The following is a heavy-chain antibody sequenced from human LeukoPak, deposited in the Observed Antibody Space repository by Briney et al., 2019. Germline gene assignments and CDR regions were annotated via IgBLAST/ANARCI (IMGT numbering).Heavy chain of an antibody. CDR2: IYYSGST. CDR1: GGSISSSSYY. CDR3: AGHEVVVVPAASFDY. Sequence: SETLSLTCTVSGGSISSSSYYWGRIRQPPGKGLEWIGSIYYSGSTYYNPSLKSRVTISVDTSKNQFSLKLSSVTAADTAVYYCAGHEVVVVPAASFDYWGQGTLVTVSS. D-gene: IGHD2-2*01. V-gene: IGHV4-39*01. J-gene: IGHJ4*02.